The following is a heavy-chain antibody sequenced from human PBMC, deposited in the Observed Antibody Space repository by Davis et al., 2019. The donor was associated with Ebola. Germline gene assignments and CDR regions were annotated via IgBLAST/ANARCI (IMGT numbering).Heavy chain of an antibody. CDR3: AKNKGSGDHYHYCMDV. J-gene: IGHJ6*03. D-gene: IGHD1/OR15-1a*01. CDR2: ISGSGGGT. CDR1: GFTFSSFW. V-gene: IGHV3-23*01. Sequence: GESLKISCTASGFTFSSFWMNWVRQAPGKGLEWVSTISGSGGGTYYEESVKGRFTISRDNSKNTVYLQVNSLRAEDTAVFYCAKNKGSGDHYHYCMDVWGKGTTVTVSS.